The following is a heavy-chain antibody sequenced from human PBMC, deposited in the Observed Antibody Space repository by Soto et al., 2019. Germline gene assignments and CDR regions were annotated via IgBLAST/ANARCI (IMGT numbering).Heavy chain of an antibody. CDR2: IISIFGTA. V-gene: IGHV1-69*13. CDR1: GGTFSSYA. D-gene: IGHD6-19*01. Sequence: SVKVSCKASGGTFSSYAISWVRQAPGQGLEWMGGIISIFGTANYAQKFQGRVTITADESTSTAYMELSSLRSEDTAVYYCARISQWLVPSYYYYGMDVWGQGTTVTVSS. CDR3: ARISQWLVPSYYYYGMDV. J-gene: IGHJ6*02.